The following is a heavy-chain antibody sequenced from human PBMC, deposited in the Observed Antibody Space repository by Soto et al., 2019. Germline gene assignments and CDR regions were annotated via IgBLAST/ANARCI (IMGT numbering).Heavy chain of an antibody. CDR1: GFTFSSYA. Sequence: EVQLLESGGGLVQPGGSLRLSCAASGFTFSSYAMNWVRQAPGKGLEWVSVISGSGGSTYYADSVKGRFTISRDNSKNTLHLQINSLSGEDTAVYYCASRSSGWYLDYWGQGTLVTVSS. CDR2: ISGSGGST. CDR3: ASRSSGWYLDY. V-gene: IGHV3-23*01. J-gene: IGHJ4*02. D-gene: IGHD6-19*01.